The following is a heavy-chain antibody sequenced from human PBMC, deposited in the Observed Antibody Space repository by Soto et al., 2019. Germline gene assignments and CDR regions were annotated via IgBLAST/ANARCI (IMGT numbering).Heavy chain of an antibody. CDR3: AKVRSPNSGWPRNYFDY. CDR1: GFTFSSYG. CDR2: ISYDGSNK. D-gene: IGHD6-19*01. Sequence: PGGSLRLSCAASGFTFSSYGMHWVRQAPGKGLEWVAVISYDGSNKYYADSVKGRFTISRDNSKNTLYLQMNSLRAEDTAVYYCAKVRSPNSGWPRNYFDYWGQGTLVTVSS. V-gene: IGHV3-30*18. J-gene: IGHJ4*02.